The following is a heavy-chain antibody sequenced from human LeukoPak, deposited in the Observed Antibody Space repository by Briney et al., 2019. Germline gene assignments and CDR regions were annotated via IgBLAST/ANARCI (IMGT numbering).Heavy chain of an antibody. D-gene: IGHD5-12*01. CDR2: ISYDGSNK. CDR3: AKEDIATY. V-gene: IGHV3-30*18. Sequence: GGSLRLSCAASGFTFSSYGMHWVRQAPGKGLEWVAVISYDGSNKYYADSVKGRFTISRDNSKNTLYLQMNSLRAEDTAVYYCAKEDIATYWGPGTLVTLSS. J-gene: IGHJ4*02. CDR1: GFTFSSYG.